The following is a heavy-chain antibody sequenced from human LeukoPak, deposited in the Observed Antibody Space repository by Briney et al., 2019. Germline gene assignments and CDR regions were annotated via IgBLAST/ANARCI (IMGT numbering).Heavy chain of an antibody. D-gene: IGHD3-10*01. CDR3: ASLYGSGKRWVDP. CDR2: ISWDGGST. Sequence: GGSLRLSCAASGFTFDDYAMHWVRQAPGKGLEWVSLISWDGGSTYYADSVKGRFTISRDNAKNSLYLQMNSLKTEDTAVYYCASLYGSGKRWVDPWGQGTLVTVSS. V-gene: IGHV3-43*01. CDR1: GFTFDDYA. J-gene: IGHJ5*02.